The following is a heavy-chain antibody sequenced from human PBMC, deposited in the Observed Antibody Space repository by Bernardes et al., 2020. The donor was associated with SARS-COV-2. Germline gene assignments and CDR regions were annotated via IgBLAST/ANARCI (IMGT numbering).Heavy chain of an antibody. CDR3: ARDRGITIFGVVIADAFDI. CDR2: IYYIWST. J-gene: IGHJ3*02. CDR1: GGSIRSGGYY. Sequence: LSLTCTVSGGSIRSGGYYLSWIRQHPGTGLEWIGYIYYIWSTYYNPSLKSRVTISVDTSKNQFSLKLSSVTAADTAVYYCARDRGITIFGVVIADAFDIWGQGTMVTVSS. V-gene: IGHV4-31*03. D-gene: IGHD3-3*01.